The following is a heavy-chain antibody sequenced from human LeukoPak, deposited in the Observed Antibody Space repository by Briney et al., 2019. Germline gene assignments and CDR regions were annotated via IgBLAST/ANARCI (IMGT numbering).Heavy chain of an antibody. CDR2: IIPILGIA. V-gene: IGHV1-69*02. CDR3: ASTYYYDSSGYYRYDY. J-gene: IGHJ4*02. CDR1: GGTFSSYT. Sequence: SVKVSCKASGGTFSSYTISWVRQAPGQGLEWMGRIIPILGIANYAQKFQGRVTITADKSTSKAYMELSSLRSEDTAVYYCASTYYYDSSGYYRYDYWGQGTLVTVSS. D-gene: IGHD3-22*01.